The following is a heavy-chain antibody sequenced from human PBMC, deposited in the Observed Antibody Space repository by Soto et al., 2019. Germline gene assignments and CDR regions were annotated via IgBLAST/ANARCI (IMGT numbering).Heavy chain of an antibody. CDR3: ARRLYGHYDY. D-gene: IGHD4-17*01. V-gene: IGHV1-18*01. J-gene: IGHJ4*02. CDR1: GYSFTTSG. Sequence: QVQLVQSGAEVKMPGASVKVSCRASGYSFTTSGITWVRQAPGQGLEWMGWISTYNGNTNYAHKIQDRLILTSDTSTSTAYMELRSLRSDDTAIYYCARRLYGHYDYWGQGTLVTVSS. CDR2: ISTYNGNT.